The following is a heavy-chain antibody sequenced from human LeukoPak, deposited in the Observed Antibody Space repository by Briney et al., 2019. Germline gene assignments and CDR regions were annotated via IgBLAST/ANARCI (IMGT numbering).Heavy chain of an antibody. CDR2: IDPSDSYT. CDR3: ARQGHGLWLHYGMDV. V-gene: IGHV5-10-1*01. CDR1: GYSFTSYW. D-gene: IGHD5-18*01. J-gene: IGHJ6*02. Sequence: GESLKISCKGSGYSFTSYWISWVRQMPGKGLEWMGRIDPSDSYTNYSPSFQGHVTISADKSISTAYLQWSSLKASDTAMYYCARQGHGLWLHYGMDVWGQGTTVTVSS.